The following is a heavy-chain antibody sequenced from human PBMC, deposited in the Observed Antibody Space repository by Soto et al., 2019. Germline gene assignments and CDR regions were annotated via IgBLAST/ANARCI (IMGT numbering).Heavy chain of an antibody. CDR2: IKSKIDGGTT. D-gene: IGHD3-3*02. J-gene: IGHJ4*01. Sequence: PGGSLRLSCAASGFTFSSYSMNWVRQAPGKGLEWVGRIKSKIDGGTTDFAASVQGRFAISRDDSQDTMFLQMNSLKSEDTAVYYCTTDSHFSTRLVRFDLWGRGTLVTVSS. CDR3: TTDSHFSTRLVRFDL. V-gene: IGHV3-15*07. CDR1: GFTFSSYS.